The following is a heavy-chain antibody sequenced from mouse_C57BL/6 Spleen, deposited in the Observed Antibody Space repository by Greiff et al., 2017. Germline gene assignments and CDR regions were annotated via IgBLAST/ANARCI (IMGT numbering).Heavy chain of an antibody. CDR1: GFTFSDYG. V-gene: IGHV5-17*01. CDR3: ARQDYYGILFAY. J-gene: IGHJ3*01. Sequence: EVHLVESGGGLVKPGGSLKLSCAASGFTFSDYGMHWVRQAPEKGLEWVAYISSGSSTIYYADTVKGRFTISRDNAKNTLFLQMTSLRSEDTAMYYCARQDYYGILFAYWGQGTLVTVSA. CDR2: ISSGSSTI. D-gene: IGHD1-1*01.